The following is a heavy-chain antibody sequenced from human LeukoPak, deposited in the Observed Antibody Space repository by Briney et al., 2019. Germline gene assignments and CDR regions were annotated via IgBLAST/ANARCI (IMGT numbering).Heavy chain of an antibody. D-gene: IGHD2-21*01. Sequence: PSETLSLTCAVYGGSFSGYYWSWIRQPPGKGLEWIGEINHSGSTNYNPSLKSRVTISVDTSKNQFSLKLSSVTAADTAVYYCARGRGHYYFDYWGQGTLVTVSS. CDR1: GGSFSGYY. V-gene: IGHV4-34*01. J-gene: IGHJ4*02. CDR2: INHSGST. CDR3: ARGRGHYYFDY.